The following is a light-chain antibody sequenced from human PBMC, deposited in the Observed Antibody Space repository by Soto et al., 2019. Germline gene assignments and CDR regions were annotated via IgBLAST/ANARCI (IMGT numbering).Light chain of an antibody. V-gene: IGKV3-15*01. Sequence: EIVMTQSPATLSVSPGERATLSCRASQSVRTNLAWYQQKPGQAPRLLMYGASTRATGIRARFSGSGSGTEFTLTISSLQSEDFAVYYCQQYHNWPPYTFGQGTKLEIK. CDR1: QSVRTN. CDR2: GAS. CDR3: QQYHNWPPYT. J-gene: IGKJ2*01.